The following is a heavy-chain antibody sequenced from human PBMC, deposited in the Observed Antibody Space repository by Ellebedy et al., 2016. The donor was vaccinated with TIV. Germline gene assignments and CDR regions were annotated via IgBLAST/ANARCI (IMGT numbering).Heavy chain of an antibody. CDR1: GGSLNDYY. J-gene: IGHJ4*02. D-gene: IGHD3-22*01. CDR3: ARIGLSSGFYSLFDF. CDR2: IHPNGDT. V-gene: IGHV4-59*01. Sequence: SETLSLTCTVSGGSLNDYYWSWIRQPPGEGVEWIGYIHPNGDTSYSPSLKSRVTISIDTSRNQFSMKLSSVTAADSAVYYCARIGLSSGFYSLFDFWGQGSLVTVSS.